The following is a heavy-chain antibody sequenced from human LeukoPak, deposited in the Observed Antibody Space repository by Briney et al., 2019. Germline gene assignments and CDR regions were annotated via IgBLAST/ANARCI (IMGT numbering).Heavy chain of an antibody. CDR2: INPNSGGT. D-gene: IGHD1-1*01. CDR1: GYTFTVYY. CDR3: ARELERPPFYYYYGMDV. V-gene: IGHV1-2*02. Sequence: ASVKVSCKASGYTFTVYYMHWVRQAPGQGLEWMGWINPNSGGTNYAQKFQGRVTMTRDTSISKAYMELSRLRSDDTAVYYCARELERPPFYYYYGMDVWGQGTAVTVSS. J-gene: IGHJ6*02.